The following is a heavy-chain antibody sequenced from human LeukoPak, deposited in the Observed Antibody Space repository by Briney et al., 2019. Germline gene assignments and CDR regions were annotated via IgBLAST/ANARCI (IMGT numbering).Heavy chain of an antibody. D-gene: IGHD7-27*01. CDR2: IYSSGST. J-gene: IGHJ4*02. Sequence: SETLSLTCTVSGGSISNYYWSCIRQSAGKGLEWIGRIYSSGSTNYNPSLKSRVTISADTSKNQFSLNLSSVTAADTAVYYCASRKLGNDYWGQGTLVTVSS. CDR1: GGSISNYY. CDR3: ASRKLGNDY. V-gene: IGHV4-4*07.